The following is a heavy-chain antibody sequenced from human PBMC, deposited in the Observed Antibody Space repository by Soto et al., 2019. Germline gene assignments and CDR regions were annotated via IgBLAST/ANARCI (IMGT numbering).Heavy chain of an antibody. CDR2: ISYDGSNK. V-gene: IGHV3-30-3*01. CDR1: GFTFSSYA. J-gene: IGHJ6*01. Sequence: QVQLVGSGGGVVQPGRSLRLSCAASGFTFSSYAMHWVRQAPGKGLEWVAVISYDGSNKYYADSVKGRFTISRDNSKNTLYLQMNSLRAEDTAVYYCARDRLRYNWNDFPYYYYGMDVW. CDR3: ARDRLRYNWNDFPYYYYGMDV. D-gene: IGHD1-1*01.